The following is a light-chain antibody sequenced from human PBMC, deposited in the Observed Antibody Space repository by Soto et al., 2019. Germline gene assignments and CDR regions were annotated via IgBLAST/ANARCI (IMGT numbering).Light chain of an antibody. J-gene: IGLJ3*02. Sequence: QSALTQPASVSGSPGQSITISCTGTSSDVGSYNFVSWYQQHPGKAPKLMIYEGSKRPSGVSNRFSGSKSGNTASLTISGLQAEDEADYYCCSYAGDSAWVFGGGTKLPVL. CDR1: SSDVGSYNF. V-gene: IGLV2-23*01. CDR3: CSYAGDSAWV. CDR2: EGS.